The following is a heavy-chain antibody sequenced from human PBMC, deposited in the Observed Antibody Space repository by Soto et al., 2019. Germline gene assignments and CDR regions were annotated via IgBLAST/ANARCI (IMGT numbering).Heavy chain of an antibody. CDR3: ARELEEMKVYYFGC. CDR2: ISDSGRST. Sequence: EVQLLESGGRLVQPGESLRLSCAASGFTFSNYAMSWVRQAPGKGLEWVSAISDSGRSTYYASSVKGRFTISRDNSRNTLYLQMASMRAEDTAVYYCARELEEMKVYYFGCWGQGTLVTVSS. J-gene: IGHJ4*02. CDR1: GFTFSNYA. V-gene: IGHV3-23*01.